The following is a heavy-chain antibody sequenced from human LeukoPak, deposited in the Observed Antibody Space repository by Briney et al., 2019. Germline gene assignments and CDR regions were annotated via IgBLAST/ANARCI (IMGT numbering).Heavy chain of an antibody. CDR1: GFTFSSYA. V-gene: IGHV3-23*01. D-gene: IGHD6-13*01. CDR2: ISGSGGST. Sequence: GGSLRLSCAASGFTFSSYAMSWVRQAPGKGLEWVSAISGSGGSTYYADSVKGRFTISRDNSKNTLYLQMNSLRAEDTAVYYCAKETSYSSSWYRGGIDYWGQGTLVTVSS. CDR3: AKETSYSSSWYRGGIDY. J-gene: IGHJ4*02.